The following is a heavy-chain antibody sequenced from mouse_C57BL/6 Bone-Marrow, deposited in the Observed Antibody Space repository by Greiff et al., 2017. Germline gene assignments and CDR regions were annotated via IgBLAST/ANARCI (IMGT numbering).Heavy chain of an antibody. CDR3: APLITTVVGDYYAMDY. CDR2: IDPANGNT. D-gene: IGHD1-1*01. CDR1: GFNIKNTY. V-gene: IGHV14-3*01. Sequence: EVKLQQSVAELVRPGASVKLSCTASGFNIKNTYMHWVKQRPEQGLEWIGRIDPANGNTKYAPKFQGKATITADTSSNTAYLQLSSLTSEDTAIYYCAPLITTVVGDYYAMDYWGQGTSVTVSS. J-gene: IGHJ4*01.